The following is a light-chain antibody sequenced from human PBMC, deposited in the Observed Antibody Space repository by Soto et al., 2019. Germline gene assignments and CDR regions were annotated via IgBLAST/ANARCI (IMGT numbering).Light chain of an antibody. Sequence: EVVLTQSPGTLSLSPGERATVSCRASQTVSSSHLAWYQQKPGQAPRLLIYGASDRATDIPDRFSGSGSGTDFTLTISRLEPEDFAVYYCQHFGSSPPKYTFGQGTKLEIK. V-gene: IGKV3-20*01. CDR2: GAS. CDR1: QTVSSSH. J-gene: IGKJ2*01. CDR3: QHFGSSPPKYT.